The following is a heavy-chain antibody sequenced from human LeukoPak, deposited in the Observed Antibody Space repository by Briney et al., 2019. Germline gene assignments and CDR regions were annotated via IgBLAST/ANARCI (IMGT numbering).Heavy chain of an antibody. Sequence: GESLKISCKGSGYSFTNYWIGWVRQMPGKGLEWMGIIYPGDSDTRYSPSFQGQVTISADKSISTAYLQWSSLKASDTAMYYCARFPDGDYESYYFDYWGQGTLVTVSS. CDR3: ARFPDGDYESYYFDY. J-gene: IGHJ4*02. CDR1: GYSFTNYW. V-gene: IGHV5-51*01. D-gene: IGHD4-17*01. CDR2: IYPGDSDT.